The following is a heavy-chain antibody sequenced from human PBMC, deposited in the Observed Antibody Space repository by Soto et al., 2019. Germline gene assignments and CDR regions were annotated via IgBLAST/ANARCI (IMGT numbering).Heavy chain of an antibody. Sequence: ASVKVSCKASGYTFTNYAMHWVRQAPGQRLEWMGWINAGNGNTKYSQKFQGRFTFTRDISASTVYMELNSLRSEDTAVYYCARDLAAVVAGTFGYWGQGTQVT. CDR1: GYTFTNYA. CDR2: INAGNGNT. V-gene: IGHV1-3*01. D-gene: IGHD6-19*01. CDR3: ARDLAAVVAGTFGY. J-gene: IGHJ4*02.